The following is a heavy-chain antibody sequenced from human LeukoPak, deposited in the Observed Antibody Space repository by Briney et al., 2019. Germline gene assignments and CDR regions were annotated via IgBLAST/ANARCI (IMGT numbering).Heavy chain of an antibody. V-gene: IGHV1-2*02. Sequence: ASVKVSCKASGYTFTSYDINWVRQAPGQGLEWMGWINPNSGGTNYAQKFQDRVTMTRDTSISTAYMELSSLRSDDTAVYYCATELGATYDNYYHGMDVWGQGTTVTVSS. CDR1: GYTFTSYD. CDR2: INPNSGGT. CDR3: ATELGATYDNYYHGMDV. J-gene: IGHJ6*02. D-gene: IGHD1-26*01.